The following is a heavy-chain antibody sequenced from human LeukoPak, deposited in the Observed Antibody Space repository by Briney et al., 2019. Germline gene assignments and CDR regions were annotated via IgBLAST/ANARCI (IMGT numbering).Heavy chain of an antibody. CDR2: ISGNNGNA. V-gene: IGHV1-18*01. J-gene: IGHJ4*02. CDR1: GYTFTTYF. D-gene: IGHD1-1*01. CDR3: ARDNPLGDDDLDY. Sequence: ASVKVSRKASGYTFTTYFISWVRQAPGQGLEWMGWISGNNGNANYAQNPQGRVTMTTDTSTSTAYMELRSLRSDDTAVYYCARDNPLGDDDLDYWGQGTLVTVSS.